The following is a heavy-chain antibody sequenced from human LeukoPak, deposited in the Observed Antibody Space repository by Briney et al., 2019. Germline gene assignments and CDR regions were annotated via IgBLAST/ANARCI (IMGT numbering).Heavy chain of an antibody. Sequence: GRSPRLSCAASGFTFSSYGMHWVRQAPGKGLEWVAVISYDGSNKYYADSVKGRFTISRDNSKNTLYLQMNSLRAEDTAVYYCAKPGVGFGELGYFDYWGQGTLVTVSS. D-gene: IGHD3-10*01. V-gene: IGHV3-30*18. CDR3: AKPGVGFGELGYFDY. CDR2: ISYDGSNK. J-gene: IGHJ4*02. CDR1: GFTFSSYG.